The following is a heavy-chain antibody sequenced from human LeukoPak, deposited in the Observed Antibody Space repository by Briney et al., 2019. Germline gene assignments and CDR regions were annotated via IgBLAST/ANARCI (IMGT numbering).Heavy chain of an antibody. CDR1: GFTFDDYG. Sequence: PGGSLRLSCAASGFTFDDYGMSWVRQAPGKGLEWVSAISGSGGSTYYADSVKGRFTISRDNSKNTLYLQMNSLRAEDTAVYYCARYGSGSHHNYYFDYWGQGTLVTVSS. J-gene: IGHJ4*02. CDR2: ISGSGGST. CDR3: ARYGSGSHHNYYFDY. V-gene: IGHV3-23*01. D-gene: IGHD3-10*01.